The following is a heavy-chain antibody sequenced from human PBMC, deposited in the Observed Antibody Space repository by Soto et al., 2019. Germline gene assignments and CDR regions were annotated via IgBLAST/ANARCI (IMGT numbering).Heavy chain of an antibody. CDR1: GYTFITYG. CDR3: ARGPTDYYDNSDNYFLDY. CDR2: ISTYNGNT. Sequence: QVQLVQSGAEVKKPGASVKVSCKASGYTFITYGLSWVRQAPGQGLDWLGGISTYNGNTRYAERLQGRVTMTTDTTTNTAYMELRHLRSDDTAVYYCARGPTDYYDNSDNYFLDYWGKGTLVTVSS. J-gene: IGHJ4*02. V-gene: IGHV1-18*01. D-gene: IGHD3-22*01.